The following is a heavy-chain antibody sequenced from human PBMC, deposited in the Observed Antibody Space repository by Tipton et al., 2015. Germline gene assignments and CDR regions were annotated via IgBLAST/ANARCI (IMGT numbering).Heavy chain of an antibody. Sequence: GSLRLSCEASGFSFSNYWMTWVRQAPGKGLEWVANIKPDGSESYYLESVKGRFTISRDNAKSSLYLQINSLRPEDTALYYCAAANDYGDSLFEYWGQGTLVTVSS. J-gene: IGHJ4*02. CDR1: GFSFSNYW. CDR2: IKPDGSES. V-gene: IGHV3-7*03. CDR3: AAANDYGDSLFEY. D-gene: IGHD4-17*01.